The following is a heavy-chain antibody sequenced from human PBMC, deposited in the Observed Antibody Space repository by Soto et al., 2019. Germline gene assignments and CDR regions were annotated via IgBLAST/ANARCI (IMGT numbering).Heavy chain of an antibody. Sequence: QVQLQQWGAGLLKPSETLSLTCAVYGGSFSGYYWSWIRQPPGKGLEWIGEINHSGSTNYNPSLKRRVTISVDTFKNQFSLKLSSVTAADTAVYYCAREDKYSRYFHCFDPWGQGTLVTVSS. V-gene: IGHV4-34*01. CDR2: INHSGST. CDR3: AREDKYSRYFHCFDP. D-gene: IGHD5-12*01. CDR1: GGSFSGYY. J-gene: IGHJ5*02.